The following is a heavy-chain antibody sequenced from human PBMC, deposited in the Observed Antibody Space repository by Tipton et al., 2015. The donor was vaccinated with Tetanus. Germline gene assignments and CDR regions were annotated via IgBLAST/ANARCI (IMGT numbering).Heavy chain of an antibody. D-gene: IGHD4-17*01. CDR2: ISWNSGSI. Sequence: SLRLSCAASGFTFDDYAMHWVRQAPGKGLEWDSGISWNSGSIGYADSVKGRFTNSRDNAKNSLYLQMNSLRAEDTALYYCAKGSTTVTTDAFDIWGQGTMVTVSS. CDR1: GFTFDDYA. J-gene: IGHJ3*02. CDR3: AKGSTTVTTDAFDI. V-gene: IGHV3-9*01.